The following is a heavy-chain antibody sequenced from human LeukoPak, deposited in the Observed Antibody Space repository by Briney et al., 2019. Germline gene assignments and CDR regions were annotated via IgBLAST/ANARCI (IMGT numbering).Heavy chain of an antibody. CDR2: ISASGGNT. J-gene: IGHJ4*02. Sequence: GGSPRLSCAASGFAFNIYAMTWVRQAPGKGLEWVSIISASGGNTHHADSVKGRFTISRDNSKNALYLQMNSLRADDTAVYYCAKSYGMTTVTYLIDYWGQGTLVTVSS. V-gene: IGHV3-23*01. CDR3: AKSYGMTTVTYLIDY. CDR1: GFAFNIYA. D-gene: IGHD4-17*01.